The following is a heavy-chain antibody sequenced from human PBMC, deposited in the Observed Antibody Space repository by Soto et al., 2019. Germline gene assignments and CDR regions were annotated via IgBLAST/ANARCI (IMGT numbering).Heavy chain of an antibody. Sequence: QLQLVESGGGVVQPGTSLRLSCTASGSTFSNYIMHWVRQAPGKGLDWVAFISYDGSNKDYADSVEGRFTISRDNSKSTLYLQLSSLRPEDTAVYYCAGGDNYCALGVWGQGTTVTVSS. J-gene: IGHJ6*02. D-gene: IGHD2-15*01. CDR3: AGGDNYCALGV. CDR2: ISYDGSNK. CDR1: GSTFSNYI. V-gene: IGHV3-30-3*01.